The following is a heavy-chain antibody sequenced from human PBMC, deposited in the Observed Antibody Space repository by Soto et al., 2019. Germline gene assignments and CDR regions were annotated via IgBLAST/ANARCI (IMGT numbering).Heavy chain of an antibody. Sequence: GESLKISCKGSGYSFTSYWISCCRQRPVKGLEWMGRIDPSDSYTNYSPSFQGHVTISADKSISTAYLQWSSLKASDTAMYYCARLWSPHYYYGMDVWGQGTTVTVSS. CDR1: GYSFTSYW. CDR2: IDPSDSYT. V-gene: IGHV5-10-1*01. CDR3: ARLWSPHYYYGMDV. J-gene: IGHJ6*02. D-gene: IGHD3-3*01.